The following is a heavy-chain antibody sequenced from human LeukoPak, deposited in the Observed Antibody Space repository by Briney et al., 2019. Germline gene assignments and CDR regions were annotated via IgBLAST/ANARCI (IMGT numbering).Heavy chain of an antibody. CDR3: VRDGHRLYDYYYYYMDV. CDR2: IVVASGNT. J-gene: IGHJ6*03. D-gene: IGHD2-2*02. CDR1: GFTFSSSA. V-gene: IGHV1-58*02. Sequence: ASVKVSCKASGFTFSSSAMQWVRQARGQRLEWIGWIVVASGNTNYAPNFQERVTLTRDMSTRTGYMELSSLRSEDTAVYYCVRDGHRLYDYYYYYMDVWGKGTTVTVSS.